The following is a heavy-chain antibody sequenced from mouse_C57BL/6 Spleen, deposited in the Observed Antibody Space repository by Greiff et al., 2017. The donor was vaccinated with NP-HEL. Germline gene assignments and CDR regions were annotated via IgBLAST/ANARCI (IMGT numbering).Heavy chain of an antibody. CDR1: GYSFTSGYD. Sequence: VQLKESGPGMVKPSQSLSLTCTVTGYSFTSGYDWHWIRHFPGNKLEWMGYISYSGSTNYNPSLKSRISITHDTSKNHFFLKLNSVTTEDTATYYCARERYYFDYWGQGTTLTVSS. J-gene: IGHJ2*01. V-gene: IGHV3-1*01. CDR2: ISYSGST. CDR3: ARERYYFDY.